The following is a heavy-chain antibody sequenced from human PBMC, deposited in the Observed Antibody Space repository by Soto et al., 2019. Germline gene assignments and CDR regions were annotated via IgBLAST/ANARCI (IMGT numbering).Heavy chain of an antibody. CDR1: GYAFTTYG. Sequence: QVHLVQSGAEVKKPGASVKVSCQGSGYAFTTYGITWVRQAPGQGLEWMGWISAHNGNTNYAQKLQVRVTVTRDTSTSTAYMELRSLRYDDTAVYSCARGRYGDYWGQGALVTVSS. CDR2: ISAHNGNT. J-gene: IGHJ4*02. D-gene: IGHD1-1*01. V-gene: IGHV1-18*01. CDR3: ARGRYGDY.